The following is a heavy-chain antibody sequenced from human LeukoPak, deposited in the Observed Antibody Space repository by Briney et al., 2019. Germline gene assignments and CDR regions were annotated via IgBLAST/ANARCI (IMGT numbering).Heavy chain of an antibody. V-gene: IGHV1-69*05. CDR3: ATYITGTTKYFQH. CDR2: IIPMFGTV. Sequence: SVKVSCKASGGTFSSYAISWVRQAPGQGLEWMGGIIPMFGTVNYAQKFQGRVTITTDESTSTAYMELSNLRSEDTALYYRATYITGTTKYFQHWGQGTLVTVSS. CDR1: GGTFSSYA. D-gene: IGHD1-7*01. J-gene: IGHJ1*01.